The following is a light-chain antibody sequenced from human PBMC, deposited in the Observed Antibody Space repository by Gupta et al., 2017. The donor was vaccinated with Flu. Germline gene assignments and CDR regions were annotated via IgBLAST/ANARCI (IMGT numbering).Light chain of an antibody. Sequence: SPATLSVSPGERATLSCRASQSISDNLAWYQQKPGQPPRLLIYGASHRATGIAGRFSGSRSGTEFTLTISGLQSEDFAVYYCQNYNNWQTFGQGTRVEI. CDR3: QNYNNWQT. J-gene: IGKJ1*01. CDR1: QSISDN. V-gene: IGKV3-15*01. CDR2: GAS.